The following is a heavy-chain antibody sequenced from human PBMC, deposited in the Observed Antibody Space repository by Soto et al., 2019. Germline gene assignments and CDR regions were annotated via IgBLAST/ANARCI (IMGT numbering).Heavy chain of an antibody. D-gene: IGHD6-6*01. CDR1: GFTCSSYG. CDR2: ISYDGINK. Sequence: GGSLRLCCAASGFTCSSYGMHWVRQAPGKGLEWVAVISYDGINKYYADSVKGRFTISRDNSKNTLYLQMNSLRVENTAVYYCAKEKPFGRSIAARSRGRIDYWGQGTLVTVSS. J-gene: IGHJ4*02. V-gene: IGHV3-30*18. CDR3: AKEKPFGRSIAARSRGRIDY.